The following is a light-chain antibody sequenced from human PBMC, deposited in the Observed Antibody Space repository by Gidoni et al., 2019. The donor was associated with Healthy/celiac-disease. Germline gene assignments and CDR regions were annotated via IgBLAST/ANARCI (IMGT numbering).Light chain of an antibody. CDR1: SSNIGNNA. CDR2: YDD. V-gene: IGLV1-36*01. J-gene: IGLJ2*01. CDR3: AAWDDSLNGVV. Sequence: QSVLTQPPSVTQRVTIPCSGSSSNIGNNAVNWYQQLPGKAPKLLIYYDDLLPSGVSDRFSGSKSGTSASLGISGLQSEDEADYYCAAWDDSLNGVVFGGGTKLTVL.